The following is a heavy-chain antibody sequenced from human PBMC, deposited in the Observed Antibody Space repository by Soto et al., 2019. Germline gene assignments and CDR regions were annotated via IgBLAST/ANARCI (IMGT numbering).Heavy chain of an antibody. CDR1: GGSISSYY. V-gene: IGHV4-59*01. CDR3: ARGGYYDFWSGYYKSPWDYYYGMDV. CDR2: IYYSGST. Sequence: SETLSLTCTVSGGSISSYYWSWIRQPPGKGLERIGYIYYSGSTNYNPSLKSRVTISVDTSKNQFSLKLSSVTAADTAVYYCARGGYYDFWSGYYKSPWDYYYGMDVWGQGTTVTVSS. D-gene: IGHD3-3*01. J-gene: IGHJ6*02.